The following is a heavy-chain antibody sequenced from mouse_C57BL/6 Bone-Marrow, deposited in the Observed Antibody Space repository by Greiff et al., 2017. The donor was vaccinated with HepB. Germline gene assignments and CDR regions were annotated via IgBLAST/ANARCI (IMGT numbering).Heavy chain of an antibody. CDR3: TEDYGRDYAMDY. CDR1: GFTFSNYW. J-gene: IGHJ4*01. V-gene: IGHV6-3*01. CDR2: IRLKSDNYAT. D-gene: IGHD1-1*01. Sequence: EVKLEESGGGLVQPGGSMKLSCVASGFTFSNYWMNWVRQSPEKGLEWVAQIRLKSDNYATHYAESVKGRFTISRDDSKSSVYLQMNNLRAEDTGIYYCTEDYGRDYAMDYWGQGTSVTVSS.